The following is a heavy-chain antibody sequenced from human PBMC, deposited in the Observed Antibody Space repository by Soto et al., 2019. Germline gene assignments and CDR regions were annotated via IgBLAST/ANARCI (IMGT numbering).Heavy chain of an antibody. Sequence: GGSLRLSCSASGFAFSSYNMHWVRQAPGKGLERVSTITSTGGTAFYADSVKGRFTISRNNSKNTLYLQMSSLRAEDTAIYYCVKESSPHYYYHHGMDVWGQGTPVTVSS. CDR1: GFAFSSYN. J-gene: IGHJ6*02. CDR3: VKESSPHYYYHHGMDV. V-gene: IGHV3-64D*06. CDR2: ITSTGGTA. D-gene: IGHD6-19*01.